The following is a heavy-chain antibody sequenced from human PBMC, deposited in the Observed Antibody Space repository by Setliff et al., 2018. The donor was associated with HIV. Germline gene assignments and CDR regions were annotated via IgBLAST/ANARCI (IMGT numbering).Heavy chain of an antibody. V-gene: IGHV3-48*03. CDR3: ARARYSGYDWGGFYFDY. CDR2: IDPTGATM. Sequence: GGFLRLSCVASGFSFSSSEMTWIRQAPGKGLEFVSFIDPTGATMHYADSVKGRFTVYRDNAKNSLYLQMNSLRAEDTALYFCARARYSGYDWGGFYFDYWGLGTLVTVSS. CDR1: GFSFSSSE. D-gene: IGHD5-12*01. J-gene: IGHJ4*02.